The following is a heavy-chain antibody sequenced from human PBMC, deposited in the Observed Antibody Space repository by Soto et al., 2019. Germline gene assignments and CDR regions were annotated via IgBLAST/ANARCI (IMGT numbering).Heavy chain of an antibody. D-gene: IGHD5-18*01. V-gene: IGHV1-69*13. CDR3: ARGMVTVNYYYYGMDV. J-gene: IGHJ6*02. Sequence: SVKVSCKXSGGTFSSYAISWVRQAPGQGLEWMGGIIPIFGTANYAQKFQGRVTITADESTSTAYMELSSLRSEDTAVYYCARGMVTVNYYYYGMDVWGQGTTVTVSS. CDR1: GGTFSSYA. CDR2: IIPIFGTA.